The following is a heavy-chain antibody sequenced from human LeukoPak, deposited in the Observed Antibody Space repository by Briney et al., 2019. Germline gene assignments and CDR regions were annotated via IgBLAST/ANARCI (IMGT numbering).Heavy chain of an antibody. Sequence: PSETLSLTCAVYGGSFSGYYWSWIRQPPGKGLEWIGEINHSGSTNYNPSLKSRVTISVDTSKNQFSLKLSSVTAADTAVYYCARQGDQRITIFGAAPPGGMDVWGQGTTVTVSS. CDR1: GGSFSGYY. CDR2: INHSGST. CDR3: ARQGDQRITIFGAAPPGGMDV. V-gene: IGHV4-34*01. D-gene: IGHD3-3*01. J-gene: IGHJ6*02.